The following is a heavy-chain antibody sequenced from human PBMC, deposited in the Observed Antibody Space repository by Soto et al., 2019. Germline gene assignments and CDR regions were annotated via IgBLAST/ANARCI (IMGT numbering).Heavy chain of an antibody. V-gene: IGHV4-31*03. D-gene: IGHD3-3*01. J-gene: IGHJ5*02. CDR3: ARSVFP. CDR1: GGSISTGGYY. CDR2: FYYSGST. Sequence: QVQLQESGPGLVKPSQTLSLTCTVSGGSISTGGYYWNWIRQHPGKGLEWIGYFYYSGSTYYNPSINSRVTISVNTFKNHFTLMRSSVTDADTAVYYCARSVFPWGQGTLVTVSS.